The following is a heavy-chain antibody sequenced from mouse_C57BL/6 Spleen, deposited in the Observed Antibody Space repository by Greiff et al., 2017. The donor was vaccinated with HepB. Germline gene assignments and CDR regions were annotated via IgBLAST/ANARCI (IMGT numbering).Heavy chain of an antibody. D-gene: IGHD2-1*01. V-gene: IGHV14-3*01. CDR2: LDPANGNT. CDR3: ASGGRGVYGNYDEFAY. CDR1: GFNIKNTY. J-gene: IGHJ3*01. Sequence: EVQLQQSVAELVRPGASVKLSCTASGFNIKNTYMHWVKQRPEQGLEWIGRLDPANGNTKYAPKFQGKATITADTSSNTAYLQLSSLTSEDTAIYYCASGGRGVYGNYDEFAYWGQGTLVTVSA.